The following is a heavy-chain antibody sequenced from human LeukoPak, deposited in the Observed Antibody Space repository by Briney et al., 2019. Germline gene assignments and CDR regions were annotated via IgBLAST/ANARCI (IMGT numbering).Heavy chain of an antibody. Sequence: GGSLRLSCAASGFTFSSYAMHWVRQAPGKGLEWVAVISYDGSNKYYADSVKGRFTTSRDNSKNTLYLQMNSLRAEDTAVYYCAKDSPWRTDYWGQGTLVTVSS. V-gene: IGHV3-30-3*01. J-gene: IGHJ4*02. CDR3: AKDSPWRTDY. CDR1: GFTFSSYA. CDR2: ISYDGSNK.